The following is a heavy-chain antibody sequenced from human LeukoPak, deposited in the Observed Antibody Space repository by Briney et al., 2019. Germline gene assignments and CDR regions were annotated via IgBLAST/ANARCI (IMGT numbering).Heavy chain of an antibody. J-gene: IGHJ3*02. CDR2: IYTSGGT. CDR1: GGSISSGSYY. Sequence: SETLSLTCTVSGGSISSGSYYWSWIRQPAGKGLEWIGRIYTSGGTNYNPSLKSRVTISVDTSKNQFSLKLSSVTAADTAVYYCARALGYCSSTSCPAESGAFDIWGQGTMVTVSS. V-gene: IGHV4-61*02. CDR3: ARALGYCSSTSCPAESGAFDI. D-gene: IGHD2-2*01.